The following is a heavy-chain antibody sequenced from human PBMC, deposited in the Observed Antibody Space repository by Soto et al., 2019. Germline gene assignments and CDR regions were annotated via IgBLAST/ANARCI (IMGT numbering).Heavy chain of an antibody. V-gene: IGHV3-66*01. CDR2: IYSGGST. J-gene: IGHJ3*02. CDR3: AREDRYYGDYVAFDI. Sequence: PWGSLRLSCAASGFTVSSNYMSWVRQAPGKGLEWVSVIYSGGSTYYADSVKGRFTISRDNSKNTLYLQMNSLRAEDTALYYCAREDRYYGDYVAFDIWGQGTRVTVS. D-gene: IGHD4-17*01. CDR1: GFTVSSNY.